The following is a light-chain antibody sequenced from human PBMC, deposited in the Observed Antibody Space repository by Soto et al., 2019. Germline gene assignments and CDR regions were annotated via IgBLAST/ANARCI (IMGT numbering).Light chain of an antibody. CDR2: DAS. J-gene: IGKJ4*01. V-gene: IGKV3-11*01. Sequence: EIVLTQSPDTLSLSPGERATLSCWASHSVTTHLAWFQQRPGQTPRLLIYDASTRAPGIPARFSGRGSGADFTLTISSLEPEDVAVYYCQQRSNWLLTLGGGTKVDIK. CDR1: HSVTTH. CDR3: QQRSNWLLT.